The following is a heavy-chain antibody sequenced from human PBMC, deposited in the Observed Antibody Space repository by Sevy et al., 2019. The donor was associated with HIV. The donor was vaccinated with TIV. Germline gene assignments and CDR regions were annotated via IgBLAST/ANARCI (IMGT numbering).Heavy chain of an antibody. CDR2: ISFDGDTK. Sequence: GGSLRLSCAASGFSFRNFGMHWVRQAPGKGLEWLALISFDGDTKYYGDSVKGRFTISRDNSKNTLYLQMNSLRVEDTDVYYCAKRGGHDTSGYVSYYYGMDVWGQGTTVTVSS. J-gene: IGHJ6*02. V-gene: IGHV3-30*18. CDR3: AKRGGHDTSGYVSYYYGMDV. D-gene: IGHD3-22*01. CDR1: GFSFRNFG.